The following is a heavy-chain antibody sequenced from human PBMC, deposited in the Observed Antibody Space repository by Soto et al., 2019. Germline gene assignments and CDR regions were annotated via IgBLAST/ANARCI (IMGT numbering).Heavy chain of an antibody. J-gene: IGHJ5*02. CDR3: ASSVGSAYYFDKLFDP. V-gene: IGHV4-59*01. D-gene: IGHD3-3*01. Sequence: PSETLSLTCTVSCGSISSYYWSWIRQPPGKGLEWIGYIYYSGSTNYNPSLKSRVTISVDTSKNQFSLKLSSVTAADTAVYYCASSVGSAYYFDKLFDPWGQGTLVTVSS. CDR2: IYYSGST. CDR1: CGSISSYY.